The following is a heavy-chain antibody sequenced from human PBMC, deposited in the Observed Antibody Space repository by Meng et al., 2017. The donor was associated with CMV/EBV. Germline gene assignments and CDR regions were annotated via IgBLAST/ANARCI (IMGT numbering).Heavy chain of an antibody. J-gene: IGHJ4*02. Sequence: GESLKISCAASGFTFDDYGMSWVRQAPGKGLEWVSGINWNGGSTGYADSVKGRFTISRDNAKNSLYLQKNSLRAEDTALYYCARGGRLAFDYWGQGTLVTVSS. CDR1: GFTFDDYG. CDR3: ARGGRLAFDY. V-gene: IGHV3-20*04. CDR2: INWNGGST. D-gene: IGHD2-15*01.